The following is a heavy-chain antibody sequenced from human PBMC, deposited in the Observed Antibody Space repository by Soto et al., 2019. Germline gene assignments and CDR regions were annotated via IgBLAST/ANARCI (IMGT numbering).Heavy chain of an antibody. CDR1: GGSISSSNW. CDR3: ARDQSSGWYRFYYFDY. V-gene: IGHV4-4*02. J-gene: IGHJ4*02. CDR2: IYHSGST. D-gene: IGHD6-19*01. Sequence: SETLSLTCAVSGGSISSSNWLSWFRQPPGKGLEWIGEIYHSGSTNYNPSLKSRVTISVDKSKNQFSLKLSSVTAADTAVYYCARDQSSGWYRFYYFDYWGQGTLVTVSS.